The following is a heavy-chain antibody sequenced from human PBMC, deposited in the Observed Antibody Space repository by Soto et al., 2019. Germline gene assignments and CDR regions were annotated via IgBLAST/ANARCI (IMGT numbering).Heavy chain of an antibody. CDR1: GGSISSSNW. Sequence: PSETLSLTCAASGGSISSSNWWSWVRQPPGKGLEWIGEIYHIGTTNYNPSLKSRVTISVDKSKNHFSLKLSSVTAADTAVYYCATRIVATLDYWGQGTLVTVSS. D-gene: IGHD5-12*01. J-gene: IGHJ4*02. CDR2: IYHIGTT. V-gene: IGHV4-4*02. CDR3: ATRIVATLDY.